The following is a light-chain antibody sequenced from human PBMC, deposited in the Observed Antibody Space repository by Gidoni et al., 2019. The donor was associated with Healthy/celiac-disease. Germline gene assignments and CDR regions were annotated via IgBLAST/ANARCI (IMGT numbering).Light chain of an antibody. CDR1: QSVSSY. CDR2: DAS. CDR3: QQRSNWWT. V-gene: IGKV3-11*01. J-gene: IGKJ1*01. Sequence: IVLTQSPATLSLSPGERATLSCRASQSVSSYLAWYQQKPGQAPRLLIYDASNRATGIPSMFSSSGSGTDFTLTISSLEPEDFAVYYCQQRSNWWTFGQGTKVEIK.